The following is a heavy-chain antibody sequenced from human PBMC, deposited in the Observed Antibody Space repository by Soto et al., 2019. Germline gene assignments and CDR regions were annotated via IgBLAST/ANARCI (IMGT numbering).Heavy chain of an antibody. CDR1: GFTFTSSA. J-gene: IGHJ5*02. CDR3: AALPRLAPDSSSSVISHWFDP. CDR2: IVVGSGNT. V-gene: IGHV1-58*02. Sequence: ASVKVSCKASGFTFTSSAMQWVRQARGQRLEWIGWIVVGSGNTNYAQKFQERVTITRDMSTSTAYMELSSLRSEDTAVYYCAALPRLAPDSSSSVISHWFDPWGQGTLVTVSS. D-gene: IGHD6-6*01.